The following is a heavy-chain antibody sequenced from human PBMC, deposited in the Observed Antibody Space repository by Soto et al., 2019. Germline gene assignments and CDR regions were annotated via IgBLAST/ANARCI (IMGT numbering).Heavy chain of an antibody. D-gene: IGHD6-6*01. CDR3: VRDDWRSSWDY. CDR1: GFTFSDYY. V-gene: IGHV3-72*01. CDR2: VRHNVESYTT. Sequence: EVQLVESGGGLVQPGGSLRLSCAASGFTFSDYYMDWVRQAPGKGLEWVGRVRHNVESYTTVYAAYVTGRFTVSRDDSNNRLYLQMNGLKTEDTAVYYCVRDDWRSSWDYWGQGTLVTVSS. J-gene: IGHJ4*02.